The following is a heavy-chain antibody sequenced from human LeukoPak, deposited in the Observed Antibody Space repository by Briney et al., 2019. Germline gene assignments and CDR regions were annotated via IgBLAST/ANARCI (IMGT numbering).Heavy chain of an antibody. CDR2: IYTSGST. CDR3: ARDPKPEGFDY. Sequence: PSETLSLTCTVSGGSISSYYWSWIRQPAGKGLEWIGRIYTSGSTNYNPSLKSRVTISVDKSKNQFPLKLSSVTAADTAVYYCARDPKPEGFDYWGQGTLVTVSS. V-gene: IGHV4-4*07. CDR1: GGSISSYY. J-gene: IGHJ4*02.